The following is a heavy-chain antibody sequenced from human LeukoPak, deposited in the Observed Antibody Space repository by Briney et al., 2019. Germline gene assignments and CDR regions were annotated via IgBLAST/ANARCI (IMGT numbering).Heavy chain of an antibody. J-gene: IGHJ4*02. D-gene: IGHD3-10*01. CDR1: GFTFTNYW. CDR2: IKQDGSEK. CDR3: ARDGFYYALDY. Sequence: PGGSLRLSCAASGFTFTNYWMSWVRQAPGKGPEWVANIKQDGSEKCYVDSVKGRFTISRDNAKNSLYLQMNSLRAEDTAVHYCARDGFYYALDYWGQGTLVTVSS. V-gene: IGHV3-7*01.